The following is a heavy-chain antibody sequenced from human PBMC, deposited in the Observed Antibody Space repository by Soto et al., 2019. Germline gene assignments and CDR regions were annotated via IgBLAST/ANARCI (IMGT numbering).Heavy chain of an antibody. Sequence: SETLSLTCTVSGGSISSGDYYWSWIRQPPGKGLEWIGYIYYSGSTYYNPSLKSRVTISVDTSKNQFSLKLSSVTAADTAVYYCARGGDYYDSSGYYRDYWGQGTLVTVSS. CDR3: ARGGDYYDSSGYYRDY. J-gene: IGHJ4*02. D-gene: IGHD3-22*01. V-gene: IGHV4-30-4*01. CDR1: GGSISSGDYY. CDR2: IYYSGST.